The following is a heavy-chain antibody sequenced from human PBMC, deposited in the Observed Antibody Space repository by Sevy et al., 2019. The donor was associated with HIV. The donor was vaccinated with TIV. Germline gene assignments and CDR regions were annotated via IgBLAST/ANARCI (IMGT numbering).Heavy chain of an antibody. J-gene: IGHJ4*02. V-gene: IGHV3-72*01. Sequence: GGSLRLSCAASGFTFSDQYMDWVRQAPGKGLEWVGRIRNKPKGYTTEYAASVKGRSTISRDDSKNSLFLQMNSLKTEDTAMYYCARDLAGRPYCDNWGQGTLVIVSS. CDR3: ARDLAGRPYCDN. CDR2: IRNKPKGYTT. CDR1: GFTFSDQY. D-gene: IGHD3-10*01.